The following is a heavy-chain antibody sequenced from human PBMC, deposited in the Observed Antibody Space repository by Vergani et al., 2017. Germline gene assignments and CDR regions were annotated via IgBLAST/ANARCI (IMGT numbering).Heavy chain of an antibody. CDR1: GYTFSNYY. Sequence: QVQVVQSGAEVKKSGASVKVSCKTSGYTFSNYYMHWVRQAPGQGLEWMGIINPSGGHTNYAQKFQGRVTMTRDTSTSTVYMELSSLRSEDTAIYYCARVRSAVRDAFDIWGQGTMVTVSS. J-gene: IGHJ3*02. V-gene: IGHV1-46*03. CDR3: ARVRSAVRDAFDI. D-gene: IGHD4-17*01. CDR2: INPSGGHT.